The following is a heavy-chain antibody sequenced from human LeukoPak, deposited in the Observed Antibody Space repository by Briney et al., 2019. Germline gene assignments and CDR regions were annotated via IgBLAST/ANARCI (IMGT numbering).Heavy chain of an antibody. Sequence: SETLSLTCAVYGGSFSGYYWSWIRQPPGKGLEWIGEINHSGSTNYNPSLKSRVTISVDTSKNQFSLKLSSVTAADTAVYYCARPGRWLFSPHFDYWGQGTLVTVSS. J-gene: IGHJ4*02. CDR1: GGSFSGYY. CDR3: ARPGRWLFSPHFDY. D-gene: IGHD3-22*01. V-gene: IGHV4-34*01. CDR2: INHSGST.